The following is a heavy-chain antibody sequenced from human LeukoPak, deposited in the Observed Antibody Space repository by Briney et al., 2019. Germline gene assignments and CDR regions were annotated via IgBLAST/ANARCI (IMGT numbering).Heavy chain of an antibody. J-gene: IGHJ6*03. CDR3: AASSRGSGCSYGYSDYYYYYMDV. V-gene: IGHV4-4*09. D-gene: IGHD5-18*01. CDR2: IYTSGST. Sequence: PSETLSLTSTVSGGSISSYYWSWIRQPPGKGLEWIGYIYTSGSTNYNPSLKSRVTISVDTSKNQFSLKLSSVTAADTAVYYCAASSRGSGCSYGYSDYYYYYMDVWGKGTTVTVSS. CDR1: GGSISSYY.